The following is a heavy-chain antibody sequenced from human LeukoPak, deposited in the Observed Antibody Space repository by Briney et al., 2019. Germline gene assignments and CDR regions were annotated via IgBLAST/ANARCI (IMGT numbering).Heavy chain of an antibody. V-gene: IGHV4-59*01. D-gene: IGHD5-24*01. CDR1: GGSISSYY. Sequence: SETLPLTCTVSGGSISSYYWSWIRQPPGKGLEWIGYIYYSGSTNYNPSPKSRVTISVDTSKNQFSLKLSSVTAADTAVYYCARAWTVKRWLQLGYFDYWGQGTLVTVSS. CDR3: ARAWTVKRWLQLGYFDY. CDR2: IYYSGST. J-gene: IGHJ4*02.